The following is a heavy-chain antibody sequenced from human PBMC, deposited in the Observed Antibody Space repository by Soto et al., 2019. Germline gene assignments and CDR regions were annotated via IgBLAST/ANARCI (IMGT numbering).Heavy chain of an antibody. Sequence: QVQLVESGGGVVQPGRSLRLSCAASRFTFSIFPMHWVRQAPGKGLEWVALISHDGSNKYYSDSVKGRFTIFRDNSKNTLFLQMNSLRPEETAVYYCARCTVQHDSYGYFWGQGTLVTVSS. CDR2: ISHDGSNK. CDR3: ARCTVQHDSYGYF. CDR1: RFTFSIFP. V-gene: IGHV3-30-3*01. J-gene: IGHJ4*02. D-gene: IGHD5-18*01.